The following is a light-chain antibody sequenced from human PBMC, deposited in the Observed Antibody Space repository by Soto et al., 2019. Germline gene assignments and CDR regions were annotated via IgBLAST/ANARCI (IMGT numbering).Light chain of an antibody. CDR2: EVS. CDR1: SSDVGGYNY. CDR3: SSYTSSSTYV. J-gene: IGLJ1*01. Sequence: QSVLTQPASVSGSPGQSITISCTGTSSDVGGYNYVSWSQQHPGKAPQLMIYEVSNRPSGVSNRFSGSKSGNTASPTISGLQAEDEADYYCSSYTSSSTYVFGTGTKSPS. V-gene: IGLV2-14*01.